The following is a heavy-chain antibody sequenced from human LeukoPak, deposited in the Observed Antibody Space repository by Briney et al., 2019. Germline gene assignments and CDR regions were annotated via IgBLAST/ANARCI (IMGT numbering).Heavy chain of an antibody. CDR3: ARASLYTYGYNY. CDR2: IYSGGTT. V-gene: IGHV3-66*01. D-gene: IGHD5-18*01. J-gene: IGHJ4*02. Sequence: GGSLRLSCAASGFTVSTNYISWVRQAPGKGLEWVSVIYSGGTTNYADSVKGRFTISRDNSKNMLYLQMNSLRAEDTALYYCARASLYTYGYNYWGQGTLVTVSS. CDR1: GFTVSTNY.